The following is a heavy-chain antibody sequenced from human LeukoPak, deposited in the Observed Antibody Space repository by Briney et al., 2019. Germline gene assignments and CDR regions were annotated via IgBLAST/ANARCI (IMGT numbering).Heavy chain of an antibody. V-gene: IGHV1-46*01. J-gene: IGHJ4*02. CDR3: ARGFDGLRLKGQYFDY. CDR1: GYTFTGYY. CDR2: INTSGGST. D-gene: IGHD5/OR15-5a*01. Sequence: ASVKVSCTASGYTFTGYYMHWVRQAPGQGLEWRGIINTSGGSTSYAQKFQGRVTMTRDTSTSTVYMEVTSLRSEDTAVYYCARGFDGLRLKGQYFDYWGQGTLVTVSS.